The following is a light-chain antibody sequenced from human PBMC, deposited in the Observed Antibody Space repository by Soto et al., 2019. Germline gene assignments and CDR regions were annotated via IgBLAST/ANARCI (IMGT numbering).Light chain of an antibody. CDR2: EGS. CDR3: CSYAGSSTPVV. V-gene: IGLV2-23*01. J-gene: IGLJ2*01. Sequence: QSVLTQPASVSGSPGQSITISCTGTSSYVGSYNLVSWYQQHPGKAPKLMIYEGSKRPSGVSNRFSGSKSGNTASLTISGLQAEDEADYYCCSYAGSSTPVVFGGGTKVTVL. CDR1: SSYVGSYNL.